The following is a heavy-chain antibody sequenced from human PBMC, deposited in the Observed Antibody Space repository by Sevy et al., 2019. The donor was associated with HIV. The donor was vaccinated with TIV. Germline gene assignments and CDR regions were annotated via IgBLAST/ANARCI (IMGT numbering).Heavy chain of an antibody. J-gene: IGHJ4*02. CDR2: ISSSGSTI. Sequence: GGSLRLSCAASGFTFSSYEMNWVRQAPGKGLEWVSYISSSGSTIYYADSVKGRFTISRDNAKNSLYLQMNSLRAEDTAVYYCARDWYYYDSSWRVRFDYWGQGTLVTVSS. D-gene: IGHD3-22*01. CDR1: GFTFSSYE. CDR3: ARDWYYYDSSWRVRFDY. V-gene: IGHV3-48*03.